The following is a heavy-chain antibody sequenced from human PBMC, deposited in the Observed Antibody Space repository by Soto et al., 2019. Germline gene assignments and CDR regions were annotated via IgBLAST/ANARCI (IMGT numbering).Heavy chain of an antibody. V-gene: IGHV4-34*01. CDR3: ARRIVATETFDY. CDR1: GESLNYFY. J-gene: IGHJ4*02. Sequence: SETLSLTCAVYGESLNYFYWSWIRQAPGKGLEWIGESYDGGSTNYNPSVKSRVTISAARSKNQFSLTVTSVTAADTAVYYCARRIVATETFDYWGQGPLVTVSP. D-gene: IGHD5-12*01. CDR2: SYDGGST.